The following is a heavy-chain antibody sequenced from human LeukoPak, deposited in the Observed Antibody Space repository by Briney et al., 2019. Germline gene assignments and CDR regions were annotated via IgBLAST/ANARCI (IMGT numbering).Heavy chain of an antibody. J-gene: IGHJ4*02. CDR1: GGSFNDYY. V-gene: IGHV4-34*01. CDR2: INHSGST. CDR3: TYSGSNYPDY. Sequence: SETLSLTCAVYGGSFNDYYWTWIRQSPGEGLEWIGEINHSGSTNYNPSLKSRVTISLGTPKNQFSLRLSSVTAADTAVYYCTYSGSNYPDYWGQGTLVIVSS. D-gene: IGHD1-26*01.